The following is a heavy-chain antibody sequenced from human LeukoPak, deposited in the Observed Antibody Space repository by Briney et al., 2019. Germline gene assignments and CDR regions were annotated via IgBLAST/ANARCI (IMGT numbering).Heavy chain of an antibody. CDR1: GFTVSTNY. CDR3: TRSIVD. V-gene: IGHV3-53*01. CDR2: VYSGGTT. Sequence: GGSLRLSCAASGFTVSTNYMNWVRQAPGKGLEWVSVVYSGGTTYYADSVKGRFTISRDNAKGSLYLQMNNLRADDTAIYYCTRSIVDWGQGIPVTVSS. D-gene: IGHD2-21*01. J-gene: IGHJ4*02.